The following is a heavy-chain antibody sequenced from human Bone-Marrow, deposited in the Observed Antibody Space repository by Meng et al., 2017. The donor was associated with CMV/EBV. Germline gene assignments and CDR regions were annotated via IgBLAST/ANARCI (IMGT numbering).Heavy chain of an antibody. CDR2: IYYSGST. V-gene: IGHV4-61*01. J-gene: IGHJ4*02. Sequence: GSLRLSCTVSGGSVSSGSYYWSWIRQPPGKGLEWIGYIYYSGSTNYNPSLKSRVTISVDKSKNQFSLKLSSVTAADTAVYYCATGYCSSTSCYWRYWGQGTLVTVSS. CDR1: GGSVSSGSYY. CDR3: ATGYCSSTSCYWRY. D-gene: IGHD2-2*01.